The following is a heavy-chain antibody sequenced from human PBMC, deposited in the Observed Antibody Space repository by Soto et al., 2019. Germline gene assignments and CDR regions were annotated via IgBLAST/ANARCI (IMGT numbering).Heavy chain of an antibody. CDR1: GGSISSYY. CDR3: ARQTNSGYDWWFDP. CDR2: IYYSGST. D-gene: IGHD5-12*01. V-gene: IGHV4-59*08. J-gene: IGHJ5*02. Sequence: QVQLQESGPGLVKPSETLSLTCTVSGGSISSYYWSWIRQPPGKGLEWIGYIYYSGSTNYNPSLKSRVTISVDTSKNQFSLKLSSVTAADTAVYYCARQTNSGYDWWFDPWGQGTLVTVSS.